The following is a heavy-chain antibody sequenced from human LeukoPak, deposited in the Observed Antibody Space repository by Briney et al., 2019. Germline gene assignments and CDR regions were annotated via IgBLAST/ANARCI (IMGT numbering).Heavy chain of an antibody. CDR2: IYSDGRT. Sequence: PGGSLRLSCAASGFRFSNYWMSWVRQAPGKGLEWVSIIYSDGRTYYADSVKGRFTISRDNSKNTLFLQMNSLRAEDTAVYYCARSSRGYNYGYFDYWGQGTLVTVSS. CDR1: GFRFSNYW. J-gene: IGHJ4*02. D-gene: IGHD5-18*01. CDR3: ARSSRGYNYGYFDY. V-gene: IGHV3-66*01.